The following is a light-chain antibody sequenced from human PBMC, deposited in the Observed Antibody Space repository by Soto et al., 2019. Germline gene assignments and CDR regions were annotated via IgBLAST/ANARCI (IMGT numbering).Light chain of an antibody. V-gene: IGKV1-39*01. J-gene: IGKJ1*01. CDR1: QSISSY. CDR2: AAS. CDR3: QQSYSTPRT. Sequence: DIQMNQSPSSLSASVGDRVTITCRASQSISSYLNWYQQKPGKAPKLLIYAASSLQSVVPSRFSGSGSGTDFTLTISSLQPEDFATYYCQQSYSTPRTFGQGTKVESK.